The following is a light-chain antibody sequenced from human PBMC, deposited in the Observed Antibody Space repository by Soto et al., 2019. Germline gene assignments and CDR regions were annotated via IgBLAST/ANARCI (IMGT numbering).Light chain of an antibody. CDR3: CSCTSNTNLYV. Sequence: SALTQPASVSGSPGQSITISCTGTSSDVGGYNYVSWYQQHPGKAPKLMIYEVRNRPSGVSNRFSGSKSDNTASLTISGLQAEDEADYYCCSCTSNTNLYVFGTGTKLTVL. CDR2: EVR. V-gene: IGLV2-14*01. CDR1: SSDVGGYNY. J-gene: IGLJ1*01.